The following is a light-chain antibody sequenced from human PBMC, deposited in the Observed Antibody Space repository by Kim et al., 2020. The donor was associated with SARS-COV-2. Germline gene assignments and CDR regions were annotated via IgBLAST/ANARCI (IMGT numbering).Light chain of an antibody. Sequence: GETVTISWTRSSGSIASNYVQWYQQRPGSAPTTVIYEDNQRPSGVPDRFSGSSDSSSNSASLTISGLKTEDEADYYCQSYDSSNWVFGGGTQLTVL. CDR3: QSYDSSNWV. CDR2: EDN. CDR1: SGSIASNY. V-gene: IGLV6-57*03. J-gene: IGLJ3*02.